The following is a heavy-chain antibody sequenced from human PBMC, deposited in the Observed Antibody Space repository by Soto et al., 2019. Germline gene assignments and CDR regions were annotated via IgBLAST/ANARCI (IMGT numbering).Heavy chain of an antibody. CDR1: GGTFGTSA. D-gene: IGHD1-1*01. CDR2: IIPIFPTP. V-gene: IGHV1-69*12. Sequence: QVQLVQSGAEVKKPGSSVTVSCQASGGTFGTSAISWVRPSPGQGLEWMGGIIPIFPTPAYAQTFQGRVTITADESTSTAYMETTSLRAEDTAAEEWARDNDRQQLGGNYYCGIDVWGQGTMVTGSS. J-gene: IGHJ6*02. CDR3: ARDNDRQQLGGNYYCGIDV.